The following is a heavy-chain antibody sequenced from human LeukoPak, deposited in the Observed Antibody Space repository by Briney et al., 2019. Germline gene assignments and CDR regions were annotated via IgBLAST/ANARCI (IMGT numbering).Heavy chain of an antibody. CDR1: GGSFSGYY. V-gene: IGHV4-59*01. J-gene: IGHJ5*02. Sequence: SETLSLTCTVYGGSFSGYYWTWIRQPPGKGLEWIGYIYYSGSTNYNPSLKSRVTISVDTSKNQFSLKLSSVTAADTAVYYCAREPGYSYVPWGQGTLVTVSS. D-gene: IGHD5-18*01. CDR3: AREPGYSYVP. CDR2: IYYSGST.